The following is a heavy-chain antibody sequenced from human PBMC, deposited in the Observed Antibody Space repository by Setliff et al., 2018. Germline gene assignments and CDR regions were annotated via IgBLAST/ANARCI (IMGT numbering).Heavy chain of an antibody. CDR2: IYTSGST. V-gene: IGHV4-61*09. Sequence: SETLSLTCAVSGGSISSGSYYWSWIRQPAGKGLEWIGHIYTSGSTNYNPSLKSRVTISVDTSKNQFSLKLSSVTAADTAVYYCARVDYSPINYYYYYMDVWGKGTTVTVSS. J-gene: IGHJ6*03. CDR1: GGSISSGSYY. CDR3: ARVDYSPINYYYYYMDV. D-gene: IGHD4-4*01.